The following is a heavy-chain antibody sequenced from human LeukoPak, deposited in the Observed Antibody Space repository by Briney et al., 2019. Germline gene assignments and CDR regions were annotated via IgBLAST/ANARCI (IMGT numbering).Heavy chain of an antibody. Sequence: ASVKVSCKASGYSFTSHYMHWVRQAPGQGLEWMGLINPSGSSTLYAQKFQGRVTMTSDMSTTTDYMELSSLKSDDTAVYYCARDNSIHERGWWFDPWGQGTLVTVSS. V-gene: IGHV1-46*01. CDR2: INPSGSST. CDR1: GYSFTSHY. CDR3: ARDNSIHERGWWFDP. J-gene: IGHJ5*02. D-gene: IGHD4-23*01.